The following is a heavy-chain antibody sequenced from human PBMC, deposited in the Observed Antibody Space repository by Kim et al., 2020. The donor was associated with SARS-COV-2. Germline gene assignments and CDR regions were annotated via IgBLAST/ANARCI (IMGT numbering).Heavy chain of an antibody. CDR1: GGSFSGYY. V-gene: IGHV4-34*01. CDR2: INHSGST. J-gene: IGHJ6*02. CDR3: ARGQGLLRWGTGMDV. D-gene: IGHD6-25*01. Sequence: SETLSLTCAVYGGSFSGYYWSWIRQPPGKGLEWIGEINHSGSTNYNPSLKSRVTISVDTSKNQFSLKLSSVTAADTAVYYCARGQGLLRWGTGMDVWGQG.